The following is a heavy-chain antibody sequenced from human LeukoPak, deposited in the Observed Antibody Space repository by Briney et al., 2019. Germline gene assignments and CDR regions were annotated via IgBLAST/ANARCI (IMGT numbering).Heavy chain of an antibody. D-gene: IGHD3-10*01. CDR2: INPNSGGT. V-gene: IGHV1-2*02. Sequence: ASVKVSCKASGYTFTGYYMHWVRQAPGQGPEWMGWINPNSGGTNYAQKFQGRVTMTRDTSISTAYMELSRLRSDDTAVYYCARARITMVRGVFHWFDPWCQGTLVTVSS. CDR1: GYTFTGYY. J-gene: IGHJ5*02. CDR3: ARARITMVRGVFHWFDP.